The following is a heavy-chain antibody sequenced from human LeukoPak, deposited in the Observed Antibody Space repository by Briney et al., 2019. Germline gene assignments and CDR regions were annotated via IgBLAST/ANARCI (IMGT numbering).Heavy chain of an antibody. D-gene: IGHD4-17*01. V-gene: IGHV4-59*08. CDR2: IDYNGST. J-gene: IGHJ4*02. CDR1: GASISSYY. CDR3: GRHYYSDPFDY. Sequence: PSESLSPTCTVSGASISSYYWSWIRQPPGKGLEWIGYIDYNGSTNYNPSLKIGVILSVDTSKTKSSLKLSPLPPPDPPVFYCGRHYYSDPFDYWGQGTLVTVSS.